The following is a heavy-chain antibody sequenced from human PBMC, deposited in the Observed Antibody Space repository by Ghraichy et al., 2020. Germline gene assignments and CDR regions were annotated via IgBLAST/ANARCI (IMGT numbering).Heavy chain of an antibody. CDR3: TRWGNIAARRGGLFDY. D-gene: IGHD6-6*01. CDR2: IRSKGYGGTT. V-gene: IGHV3-49*03. J-gene: IGHJ4*02. Sequence: GSLRLSCTASGFTFGDFAVSWFRQAPGKGLEWVGFIRSKGYGGTTEYAASVKGRFTISRDDSKSIAYLQMNSLRTEDTAVYYCTRWGNIAARRGGLFDYWGQGTLVTVSP. CDR1: GFTFGDFA.